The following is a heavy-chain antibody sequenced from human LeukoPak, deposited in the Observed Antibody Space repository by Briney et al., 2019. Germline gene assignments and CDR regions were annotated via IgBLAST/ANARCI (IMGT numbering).Heavy chain of an antibody. V-gene: IGHV4-38-2*02. D-gene: IGHD3-10*01. J-gene: IGHJ4*02. CDR2: IYHSGST. CDR1: GYSISSGYY. CDR3: ARDRRKVRGDPFDY. Sequence: SETLSLTCTVSGYSISSGYYWGWIRQPPGKGLEWIGSIYHSGSTYYNPSLKSRVTISVDTSKNQFSLKLSSVTAADTAVYYCARDRRKVRGDPFDYWGQGTLVTVPS.